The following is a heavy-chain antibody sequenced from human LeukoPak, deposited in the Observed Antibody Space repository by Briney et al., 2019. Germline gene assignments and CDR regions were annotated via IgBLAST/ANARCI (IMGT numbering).Heavy chain of an antibody. CDR2: IIPIFGTA. Sequence: ASVKVSCKASGGTFSSYAISWVRQAPGQGLEWMGGIIPIFGTANYAQKFQGGVAITTDESTSTAYMELSSLRSEDTAVYYCAREVGWNNWNNWFDPWGQGTLVTVSS. CDR3: AREVGWNNWNNWFDP. J-gene: IGHJ5*02. D-gene: IGHD1-20*01. V-gene: IGHV1-69*05. CDR1: GGTFSSYA.